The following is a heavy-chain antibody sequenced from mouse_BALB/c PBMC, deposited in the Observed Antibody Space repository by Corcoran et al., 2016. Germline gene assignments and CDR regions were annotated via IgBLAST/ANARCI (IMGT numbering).Heavy chain of an antibody. CDR1: GYTFSSYW. Sequence: QVQLQQSGAELMKPGASVKISCKATGYTFSSYWIEWVKQRPGHGLEWIGEILPGSGSTNYNEKFKGKATFTADTSSNTAYMQLSSLTSEDSAVYYCARSGFYGSSYDYYSLDYLGQGTSVTVSS. J-gene: IGHJ4*01. CDR2: ILPGSGST. D-gene: IGHD1-1*01. CDR3: ARSGFYGSSYDYYSLDY. V-gene: IGHV1-9*01.